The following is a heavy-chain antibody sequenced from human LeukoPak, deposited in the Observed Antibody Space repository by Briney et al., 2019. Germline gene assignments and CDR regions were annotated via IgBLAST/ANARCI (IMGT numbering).Heavy chain of an antibody. CDR2: ISYDGSNK. V-gene: IGHV3-30*18. CDR3: AKVSLFAGYNSPRDY. Sequence: GRSLRLSCAASGFTFSSYGMHWVRQAPGKGLEWVAVISYDGSNKYYADSVKGRFTISRDNSKNTLYLQMNSLRADDTAVYYCAKVSLFAGYNSPRDYWGQGTLVTVSS. J-gene: IGHJ4*02. D-gene: IGHD1-14*01. CDR1: GFTFSSYG.